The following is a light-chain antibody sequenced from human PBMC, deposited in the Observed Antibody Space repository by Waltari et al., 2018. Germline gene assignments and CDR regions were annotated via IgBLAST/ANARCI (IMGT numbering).Light chain of an antibody. Sequence: DIVMTQSPATLSVSPGERATLSCRASQRINSNVAWYQQNPGQAPRLLIYGASTRATGIPARFAGTGSGTEFTLTISSLQSEDFAVYYCQQYNNWPRTFGQGTKVEIK. CDR3: QQYNNWPRT. V-gene: IGKV3-15*01. CDR2: GAS. J-gene: IGKJ1*01. CDR1: QRINSN.